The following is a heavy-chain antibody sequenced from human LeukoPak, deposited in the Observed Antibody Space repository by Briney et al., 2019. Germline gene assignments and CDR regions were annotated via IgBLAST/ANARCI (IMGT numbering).Heavy chain of an antibody. CDR3: ATIVLAAMSFDY. J-gene: IGHJ4*02. Sequence: PSETLSLTCTVSGGSISSYYWSWIRQPPGKGLEWIGYIYYSGSTNYNPSLKSRVTISVDTSKNQFSLKLSSVTAADTAVYYCATIVLAAMSFDYWGQGTLVTVSS. CDR1: GGSISSYY. CDR2: IYYSGST. V-gene: IGHV4-59*01. D-gene: IGHD2-2*01.